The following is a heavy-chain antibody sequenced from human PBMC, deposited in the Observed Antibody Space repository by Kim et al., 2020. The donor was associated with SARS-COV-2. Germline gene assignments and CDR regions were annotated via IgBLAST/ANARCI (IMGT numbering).Heavy chain of an antibody. CDR2: IIPIFGTA. D-gene: IGHD5-18*01. V-gene: IGHV1-69*13. J-gene: IGHJ6*02. CDR3: ARVSDTAMARFYYYYGMDV. CDR1: GGTFSSYA. Sequence: SVKVSCKASGGTFSSYAISWVRQAPGQGLEWMGGIIPIFGTANYAQKFQGRVTITADESTSTAYMELSSLRSEDTAVYYCARVSDTAMARFYYYYGMDVWGHGATVTVSS.